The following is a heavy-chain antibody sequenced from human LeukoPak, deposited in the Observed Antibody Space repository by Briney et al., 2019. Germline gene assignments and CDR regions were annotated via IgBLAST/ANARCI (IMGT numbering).Heavy chain of an antibody. CDR3: AKGSMFPDAFDI. CDR1: GFTFSDYA. D-gene: IGHD3-10*02. CDR2: ISGSGGKT. Sequence: GGSLRLSCAASGFTFSDYAMSWVRQAPGKGLEWVSGISGSGGKTDYADSVKGRFTISRDNSKNTLYLQMNSLRAEDTAVYYCAKGSMFPDAFDIWGQGTMVTVSS. J-gene: IGHJ3*02. V-gene: IGHV3-23*01.